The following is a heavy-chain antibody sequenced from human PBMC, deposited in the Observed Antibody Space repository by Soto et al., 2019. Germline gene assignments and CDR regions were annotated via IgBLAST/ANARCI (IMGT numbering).Heavy chain of an antibody. D-gene: IGHD1-20*01. Sequence: ASVKVSCKASGYTFTGYYMHWVRQAPGQGLEWMGWINPNSGGTNYAQKFQGWVTMTRDTSISTAYMELSRLRSDDTAVYYCARARLPITGTQIGAFDIWGQGTMVTVSS. J-gene: IGHJ3*02. V-gene: IGHV1-2*04. CDR1: GYTFTGYY. CDR2: INPNSGGT. CDR3: ARARLPITGTQIGAFDI.